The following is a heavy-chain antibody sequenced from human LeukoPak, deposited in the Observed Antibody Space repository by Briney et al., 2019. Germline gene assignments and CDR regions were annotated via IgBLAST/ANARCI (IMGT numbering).Heavy chain of an antibody. CDR1: GGSTSSSNSY. Sequence: SETLSLTCTVSGGSTSSSNSYWGWIRQPPGKGLEWIGTLSYSGSTYYNPSLKSRITISVDTSKSQFSLRLSSVTAADTALYYCARHIQGANVCDYWGQGTLVTVPS. V-gene: IGHV4-39*01. D-gene: IGHD2-21*01. CDR3: ARHIQGANVCDY. CDR2: LSYSGST. J-gene: IGHJ4*02.